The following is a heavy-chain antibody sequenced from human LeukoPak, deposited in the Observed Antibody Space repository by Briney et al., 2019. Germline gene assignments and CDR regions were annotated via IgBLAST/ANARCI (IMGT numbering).Heavy chain of an antibody. CDR3: ARDSCSSTSCLSIDDY. D-gene: IGHD2-2*01. V-gene: IGHV1-2*02. CDR1: GYTFIAYY. Sequence: ASVTVSCKASGYTFIAYYMHWVRQAPGQGREWMGWINPNSGGTNYAQKFQGRVTMTRDTSISTVYMELSRLRSDDTAVYYCARDSCSSTSCLSIDDYWGQGTLVTVSS. CDR2: INPNSGGT. J-gene: IGHJ4*02.